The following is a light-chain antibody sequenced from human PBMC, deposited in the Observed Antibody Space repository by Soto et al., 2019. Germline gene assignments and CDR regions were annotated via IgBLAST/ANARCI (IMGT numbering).Light chain of an antibody. J-gene: IGKJ5*01. CDR1: QSISRY. V-gene: IGKV1-39*01. Sequence: DIQMTQAPSALSASVGDRVTITCRASQSISRYLNWYQQKPGKAPNLLIYVASSLQSEVPSRFSGSGSGTDFTLTITSLQPEDFATYYCQKSYGTPITFGQGTQLEIK. CDR2: VAS. CDR3: QKSYGTPIT.